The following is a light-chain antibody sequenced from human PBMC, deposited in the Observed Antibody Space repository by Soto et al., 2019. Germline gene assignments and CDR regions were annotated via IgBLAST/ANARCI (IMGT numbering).Light chain of an antibody. Sequence: QSVLTQPASVSGSPGQSITISCTATSSDFGIYDLVSWYQQYPGKAPKVIIFEGSKRPSGVSDRFSGSTSGNTASLTISGLQAEDEADYHGCSYAGNRTFVFGGGTKVTVL. J-gene: IGLJ2*01. CDR1: SSDFGIYDL. CDR2: EGS. V-gene: IGLV2-23*03. CDR3: CSYAGNRTFV.